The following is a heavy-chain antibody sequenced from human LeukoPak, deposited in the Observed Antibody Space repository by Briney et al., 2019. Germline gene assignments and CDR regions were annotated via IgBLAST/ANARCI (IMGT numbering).Heavy chain of an antibody. CDR3: ASPGDYCSSTSCYTDRAFDI. J-gene: IGHJ3*02. CDR1: GYSISSGYY. CDR2: IYHSGST. Sequence: SETLSFTCAVSGYSISSGYYWGWIRQPPGKGLEWIGSIYHSGSTYYNPPLKSRVTISVDTSKNQFSLKLSSVTAADTAVYYCASPGDYCSSTSCYTDRAFDIWGQGTMVTVSS. D-gene: IGHD2-2*02. V-gene: IGHV4-38-2*01.